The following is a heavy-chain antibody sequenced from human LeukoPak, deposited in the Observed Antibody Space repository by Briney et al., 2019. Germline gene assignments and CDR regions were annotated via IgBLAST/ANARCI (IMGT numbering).Heavy chain of an antibody. D-gene: IGHD4-17*01. J-gene: IGHJ4*02. CDR1: GFTVSSNY. Sequence: GGSLRLSCAASGFTVSSNYMSWVSQAPGKGLEWVSVIYSGGSTYYADSVKGRFTISRDNSKNTLYLQMNSLRAEDTAVYYCARDPATTVTPFDYWGQGTLVTVSS. V-gene: IGHV3-53*05. CDR3: ARDPATTVTPFDY. CDR2: IYSGGST.